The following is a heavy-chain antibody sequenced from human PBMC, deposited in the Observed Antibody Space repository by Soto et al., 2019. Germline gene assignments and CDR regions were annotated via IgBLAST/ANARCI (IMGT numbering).Heavy chain of an antibody. CDR2: IYYNGST. D-gene: IGHD3-3*01. CDR3: ARDLQYTIFGPPGGMEV. J-gene: IGHJ6*02. V-gene: IGHV4-61*01. CDR1: GGSVSSGSYY. Sequence: QVQLQESGPGLVKPSETLSLTCTVSGGSVSSGSYYWSWIRQPPGKGLEWIGYIYYNGSTNYNPSLKSRVPISVDTSKNQYSLKLSSVTAADTAVYYCARDLQYTIFGPPGGMEVWGQGTTVTVSS.